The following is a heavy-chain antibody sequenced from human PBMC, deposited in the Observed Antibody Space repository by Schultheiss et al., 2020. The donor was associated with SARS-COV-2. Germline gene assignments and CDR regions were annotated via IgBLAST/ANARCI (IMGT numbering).Heavy chain of an antibody. CDR1: GFSLSTSGMC. Sequence: SGPTLVKPTQTLTLTCTFSGFSLSTSGMCVSWIRQPPGKALEWLARIDWDDDKRYSPSLKSRLTITKDTSKNQVVLAMTNMDPVDTATYYCARLNIGYSCAYPGYYFDYGGQGTLVTVSS. V-gene: IGHV2-5*08. CDR2: IDWDDDK. J-gene: IGHJ4*02. CDR3: ARLNIGYSCAYPGYYFDY. D-gene: IGHD5-18*01.